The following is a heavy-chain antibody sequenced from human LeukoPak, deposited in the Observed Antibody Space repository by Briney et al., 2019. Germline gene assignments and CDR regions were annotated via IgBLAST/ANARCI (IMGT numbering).Heavy chain of an antibody. V-gene: IGHV4-61*02. CDR3: ARGITIFGVVIIGWFDP. CDR2: IYTGGST. Sequence: SETLSLTCTVSGGSISSGSYYWSWIRQPAGKGLEWIGRIYTGGSTNYNPSLKSRVTISVDTSKNQFSLKLSSVTAADTAVYYCARGITIFGVVIIGWFDPWGQGTLVTVSS. J-gene: IGHJ5*02. CDR1: GGSISSGSYY. D-gene: IGHD3-3*01.